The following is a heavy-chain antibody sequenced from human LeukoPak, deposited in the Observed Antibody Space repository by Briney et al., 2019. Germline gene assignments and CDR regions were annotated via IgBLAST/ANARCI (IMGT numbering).Heavy chain of an antibody. Sequence: SETLSLTCTASGGTISSYYWSWIRQPPGKGLEWIGYIYYSGSTNYNPSLKSRVTISVDTSKNQFSLKLSSVTAADTAVYYCAREEWFGAINWFDPWGQGTLVTVSS. CDR1: GGTISSYY. J-gene: IGHJ5*02. D-gene: IGHD3-10*01. CDR2: IYYSGST. V-gene: IGHV4-59*01. CDR3: AREEWFGAINWFDP.